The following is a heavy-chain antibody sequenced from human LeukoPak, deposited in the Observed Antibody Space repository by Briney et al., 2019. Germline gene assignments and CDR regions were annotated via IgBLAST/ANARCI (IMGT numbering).Heavy chain of an antibody. V-gene: IGHV3-21*01. CDR1: GLTFSGYS. CDR3: AGGGSYLGYYFDY. Sequence: GGSLRLSCAASGLTFSGYSMNWVRQAPGKGLEWVSSISSSSSYIYYADSVKGRFTISRDNAKNSLYLQMNSLRAEDTAVYYCAGGGSYLGYYFDYWGQGTLVTVSS. CDR2: ISSSSSYI. J-gene: IGHJ4*02. D-gene: IGHD1-26*01.